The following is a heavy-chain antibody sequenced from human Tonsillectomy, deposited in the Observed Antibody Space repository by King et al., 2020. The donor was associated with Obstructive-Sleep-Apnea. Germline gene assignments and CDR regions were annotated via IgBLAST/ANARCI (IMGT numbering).Heavy chain of an antibody. Sequence: VQLQESGPGLVKPSQTLSLTCTVSGGSISSGGYYWSWIRQHPGKGLEWIGYIYYSGSIYYNPSLKSRVTISVDTSKNQFSLKLSSVTAADTAVYYCAREITGTTRWFDPWGQGTLVTVSS. D-gene: IGHD1-20*01. V-gene: IGHV4-31*03. CDR1: GGSISSGGYY. CDR2: IYYSGSI. CDR3: AREITGTTRWFDP. J-gene: IGHJ5*02.